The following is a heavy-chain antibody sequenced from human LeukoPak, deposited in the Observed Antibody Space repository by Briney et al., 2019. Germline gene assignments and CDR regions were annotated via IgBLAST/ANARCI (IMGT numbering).Heavy chain of an antibody. CDR3: ARGSFFSSARWFDP. CDR2: ISGDGSDK. Sequence: GGSLRLSCAASGFTFGGYGMNWVRQAPGKGLEWVAVISGDGSDKYYADSVKGRFTISRDNSNNTLYLQMNSLSVEDTAMYYCARGSFFSSARWFDPWGQGTLVTVSS. D-gene: IGHD3-3*02. J-gene: IGHJ5*02. V-gene: IGHV3-33*01. CDR1: GFTFGGYG.